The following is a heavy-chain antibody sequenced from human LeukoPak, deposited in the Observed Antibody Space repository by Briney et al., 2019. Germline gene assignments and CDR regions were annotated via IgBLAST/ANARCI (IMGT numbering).Heavy chain of an antibody. Sequence: SETLSLTCSVSGGSISSSSYYWGWIRQPPGKGLEWIGSFYYSGSTYYNPSLKSRVTISADTSKNQFSLKLSSVTAADTAVYYCARRGGSYRFFDYWGQGTLVTVSS. V-gene: IGHV4-39*01. CDR1: GGSISSSSYY. J-gene: IGHJ4*02. CDR3: ARRGGSYRFFDY. D-gene: IGHD3-16*02. CDR2: FYYSGST.